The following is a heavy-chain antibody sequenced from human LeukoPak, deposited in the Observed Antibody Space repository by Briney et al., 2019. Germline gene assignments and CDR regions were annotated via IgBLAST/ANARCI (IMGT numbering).Heavy chain of an antibody. D-gene: IGHD1-14*01. CDR3: ARSPSAEPFDY. J-gene: IGHJ4*02. CDR2: MNPNSGNT. V-gene: IGHV1-8*01. Sequence: ASVKVSCKASGYTFTRYDIYWVRQATGHGLEWMGWMNPNSGNTGYAQKFQGRVTMTRNTSISTAYMELSSLRSEDTAVYYCARSPSAEPFDYWGQGTLVTVSS. CDR1: GYTFTRYD.